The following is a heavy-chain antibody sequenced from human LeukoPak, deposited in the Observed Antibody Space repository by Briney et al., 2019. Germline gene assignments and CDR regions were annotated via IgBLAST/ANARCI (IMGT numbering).Heavy chain of an antibody. Sequence: ASVKVSCKASGGTFSSYAISWMRQAPGQGLEWMGGIIPIFGTANYAQKFQGRVTITADESTSTAYMELSSLRSEDTAVYYCASGTDVVVPAAYHYWGQGTLVTVSS. CDR3: ASGTDVVVPAAYHY. V-gene: IGHV1-69*13. D-gene: IGHD2-2*01. CDR2: IIPIFGTA. J-gene: IGHJ4*02. CDR1: GGTFSSYA.